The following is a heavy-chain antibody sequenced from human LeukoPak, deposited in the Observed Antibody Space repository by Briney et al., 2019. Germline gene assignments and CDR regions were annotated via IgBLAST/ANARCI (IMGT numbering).Heavy chain of an antibody. CDR3: ARVNFCSSTSCYYAFDI. J-gene: IGHJ3*02. CDR1: GFTFSSYS. D-gene: IGHD2-2*01. Sequence: PGGSLRLSCAASGFTFSSYSMNWVRQAPGKGLEWVSSISSSSSYIYYADSVKGRFTISRDNAKNSLYLQMNSLRAEDTAVYYCARVNFCSSTSCYYAFDIWGQGTMVTVSS. V-gene: IGHV3-21*01. CDR2: ISSSSSYI.